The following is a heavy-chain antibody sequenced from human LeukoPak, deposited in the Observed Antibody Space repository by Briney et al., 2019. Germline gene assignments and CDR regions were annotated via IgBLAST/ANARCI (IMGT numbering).Heavy chain of an antibody. Sequence: GGSLRLSCAASGFTFSSYSMNWVRQAPGKGLEWVSYISSSSSTIYYADSVKGRFTISRDNAKNSLHLQMNSLRDEDTAVYYCARDLIAVAGTFGYYFDYWGQGTLVTVSS. D-gene: IGHD6-19*01. CDR3: ARDLIAVAGTFGYYFDY. V-gene: IGHV3-48*02. CDR1: GFTFSSYS. CDR2: ISSSSSTI. J-gene: IGHJ4*02.